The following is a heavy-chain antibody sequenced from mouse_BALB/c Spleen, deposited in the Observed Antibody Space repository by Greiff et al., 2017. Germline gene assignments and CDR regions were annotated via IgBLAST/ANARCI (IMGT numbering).Heavy chain of an antibody. J-gene: IGHJ4*01. CDR1: GYSITSDYA. CDR2: ISYSGST. CDR3: ARRGVYGYVDAMDY. V-gene: IGHV3-2*02. D-gene: IGHD2-2*01. Sequence: VQLQQSGPGLVKPSQSLSLTCTVTGYSITSDYAWNWIRQFPGNKLEWMGYISYSGSTSYNPSLKSRISITRDTSKNQFFLQLNSVTTEDTATYYCARRGVYGYVDAMDYWGQGTSVTVSS.